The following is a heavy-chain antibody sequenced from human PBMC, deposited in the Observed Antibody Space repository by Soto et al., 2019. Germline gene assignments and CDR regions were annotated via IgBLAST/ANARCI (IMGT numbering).Heavy chain of an antibody. CDR1: GASFSGYY. J-gene: IGHJ5*02. CDR2: VYTSGNT. D-gene: IGHD6-13*01. CDR3: AREAAETVGDGYWCDP. V-gene: IGHV4-4*07. Sequence: QVQLQESGPGLVKPSDTLSLTCTVSGASFSGYYWSLIRQPAGKGLAWIGRVYTSGNTDYNPSLTSRVTVSVDTSKNQFSLKLRFVTAADTAVYYCAREAAETVGDGYWCDPWGQGTLVTVSS.